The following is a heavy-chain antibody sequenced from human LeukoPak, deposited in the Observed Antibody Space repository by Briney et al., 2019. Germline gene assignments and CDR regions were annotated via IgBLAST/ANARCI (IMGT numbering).Heavy chain of an antibody. D-gene: IGHD3-22*01. CDR2: LYSNGNT. CDR1: GFTVSSKY. V-gene: IGHV3-53*01. J-gene: IGHJ4*02. Sequence: GGSLRLSCAASGFTVSSKYMSWVRQAPGKGLEWVSTLYSNGNTYYADSVKGRFTISRDNSKDTLSLQMNSLRAEDTAVYYCARDYYDGSAYYSYYEYWGQGTLVTVSS. CDR3: ARDYYDGSAYYSYYEY.